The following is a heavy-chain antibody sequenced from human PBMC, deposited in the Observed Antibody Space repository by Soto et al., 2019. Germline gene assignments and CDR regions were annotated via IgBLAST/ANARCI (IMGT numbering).Heavy chain of an antibody. Sequence: QVQLVQSGAEVKKPGASVKVSCKASGYTFTSYPMHWVRQAPGQRLEWMGWINAGNGNTKYSQKFQGRVTITRDTSASTAYMELSSLRSEDTAVYYCARSIRLAVDYWGQGTLVTVSS. V-gene: IGHV1-3*01. CDR3: ARSIRLAVDY. CDR2: INAGNGNT. J-gene: IGHJ4*02. CDR1: GYTFTSYP.